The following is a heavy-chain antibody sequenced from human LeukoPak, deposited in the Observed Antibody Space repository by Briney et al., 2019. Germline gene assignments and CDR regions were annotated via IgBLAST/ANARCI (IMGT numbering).Heavy chain of an antibody. CDR2: ISGSGGST. D-gene: IGHD3-22*01. CDR1: GFTFSSYA. CDR3: AKERNYYDSSGYWNY. V-gene: IGHV3-23*01. J-gene: IGHJ4*02. Sequence: GGSLRLSCAASGFTFSSYAMSWVRQAPGKGLEWVSAISGSGGSTYYADSVKGRFTISRDKSKNTLYLQMNSLRAEDTAVYYCAKERNYYDSSGYWNYWGQGILVTVSS.